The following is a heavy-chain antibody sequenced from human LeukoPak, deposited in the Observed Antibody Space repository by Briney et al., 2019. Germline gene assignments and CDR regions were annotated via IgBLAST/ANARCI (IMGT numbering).Heavy chain of an antibody. Sequence: PGGSLRRSCAASGFTSSSYGMHWVRQAPGKGLEWVAFIRYDGSNKYYADSVKGRFTISRDNSKNTLYLQMNSLRAEDTAVYYCASLDYCDSSGYYPNWFDPWGQGTLVTVSS. V-gene: IGHV3-30*02. CDR2: IRYDGSNK. CDR1: GFTSSSYG. CDR3: ASLDYCDSSGYYPNWFDP. D-gene: IGHD3-22*01. J-gene: IGHJ5*02.